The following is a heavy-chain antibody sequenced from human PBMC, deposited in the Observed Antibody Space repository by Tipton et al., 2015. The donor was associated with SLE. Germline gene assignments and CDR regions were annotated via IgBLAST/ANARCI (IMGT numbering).Heavy chain of an antibody. CDR2: ISYDGSNK. CDR3: AKDVDYGGNSPLDY. V-gene: IGHV3-30*18. Sequence: SLRLSCAASGFTFSNYAMYWVRQAPGKGLEWVAVISYDGSNKYYADSVKGRFTISRDNSKNTLYLQMNSLRAEDTAVYYCAKDVDYGGNSPLDYWGQGTLVTVSS. CDR1: GFTFSNYA. J-gene: IGHJ4*02. D-gene: IGHD4-23*01.